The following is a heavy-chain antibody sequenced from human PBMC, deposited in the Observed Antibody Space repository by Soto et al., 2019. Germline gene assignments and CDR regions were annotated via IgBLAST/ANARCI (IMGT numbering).Heavy chain of an antibody. V-gene: IGHV1-69*13. CDR3: ARTLKDYGYGMDV. Sequence: EASVKVSCKASGGTFSSYAISWVRQAPGQGLEWMGGIIPIFGTANYAQKFQGRVTITADESTSTAYMELSSLRSEDTAVYYCARTLKDYGYGMDVWGQGTTVTVSS. CDR2: IIPIFGTA. J-gene: IGHJ6*02. CDR1: GGTFSSYA.